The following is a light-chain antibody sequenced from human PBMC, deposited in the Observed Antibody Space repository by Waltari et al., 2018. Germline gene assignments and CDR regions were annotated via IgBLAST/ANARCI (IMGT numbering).Light chain of an antibody. CDR2: VTS. Sequence: ETIMTHSPAILSVSPGETATLSCRASKSVGNNVAWFQQTPGQAPRPLIYVTSSRSTTSPGRLSGGGAGTDLPLTISGRQSEDCGVYYCQQYNEWPYTFGQGTKVDLK. CDR3: QQYNEWPYT. J-gene: IGKJ2*01. V-gene: IGKV3D-15*01. CDR1: KSVGNN.